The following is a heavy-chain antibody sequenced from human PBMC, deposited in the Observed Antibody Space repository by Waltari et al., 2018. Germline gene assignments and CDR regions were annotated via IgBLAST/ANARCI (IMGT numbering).Heavy chain of an antibody. CDR2: ISTGGTTI. Sequence: EVQLVESGGGLVQTGGSLRVSCAASGFTFSSYEMNWVRRAPGTGLEWVSYISTGGTTIYYADSVKGRFTISRDNAKNSLYLQMNSLRAEDTAVYYCARGPELKAATTEAPFDYWGQGTLVTVSS. CDR3: ARGPELKAATTEAPFDY. D-gene: IGHD5-12*01. V-gene: IGHV3-48*03. CDR1: GFTFSSYE. J-gene: IGHJ4*02.